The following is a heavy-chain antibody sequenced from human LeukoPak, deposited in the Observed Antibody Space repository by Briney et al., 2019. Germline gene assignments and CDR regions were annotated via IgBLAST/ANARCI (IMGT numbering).Heavy chain of an antibody. V-gene: IGHV1-69*13. Sequence: SVKVSCKASGGTFSSYAISWVRQAPGQGLEWMGGIIPIFGTANYTQKFQGRVTITADESTSTAYMELSSLRSEDTAVYYCARGVAVAGRAFDIWGQGTMVTVSS. CDR2: IIPIFGTA. CDR1: GGTFSSYA. D-gene: IGHD6-19*01. J-gene: IGHJ3*02. CDR3: ARGVAVAGRAFDI.